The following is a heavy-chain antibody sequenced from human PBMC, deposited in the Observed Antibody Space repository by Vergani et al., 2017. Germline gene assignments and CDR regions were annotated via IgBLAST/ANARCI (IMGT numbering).Heavy chain of an antibody. Sequence: QVQLQESGPGLVKPSQTLSLTCTVYGGSFSGYYWSWIRQPPGKGLEWIGEINHSGSTNYNPSLKSRVTISVDTSKNQFSLKLSSVTAADTAVYYCARGIVGAPLYYFDYWGQGTLVTVSS. J-gene: IGHJ4*02. CDR2: INHSGST. D-gene: IGHD1-26*01. CDR1: GGSFSGYY. CDR3: ARGIVGAPLYYFDY. V-gene: IGHV4-34*09.